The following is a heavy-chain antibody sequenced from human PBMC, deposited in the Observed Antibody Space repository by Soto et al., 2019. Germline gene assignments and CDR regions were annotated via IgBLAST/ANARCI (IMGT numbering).Heavy chain of an antibody. CDR3: ASLAVTTFRFRDYYYGMDV. D-gene: IGHD4-17*01. V-gene: IGHV4-39*01. CDR1: GGSIGRSSYY. Sequence: PSETLYITCTVSGGSIGRSSYYWAWIRQPPGKGLEWIGSIYYSGSTYYNPSLKSRVTISVDKSKNKFSLKLSSVTAADTAVYYFASLAVTTFRFRDYYYGMDVWGQGT. J-gene: IGHJ6*02. CDR2: IYYSGST.